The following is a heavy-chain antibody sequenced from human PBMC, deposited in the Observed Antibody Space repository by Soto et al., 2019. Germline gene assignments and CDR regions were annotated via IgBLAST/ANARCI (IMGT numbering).Heavy chain of an antibody. Sequence: GESLKISCKGSGYSFTSYWIAWVRQMPGKGLEWMGVVYPGDSDARYSPSFRGQVTMSADKSINTAYLQWSSLKASDTAVYYCGRGEEYYNRAMDVWGQGTTVTVSS. D-gene: IGHD1-26*01. CDR3: GRGEEYYNRAMDV. J-gene: IGHJ6*02. CDR2: VYPGDSDA. V-gene: IGHV5-51*01. CDR1: GYSFTSYW.